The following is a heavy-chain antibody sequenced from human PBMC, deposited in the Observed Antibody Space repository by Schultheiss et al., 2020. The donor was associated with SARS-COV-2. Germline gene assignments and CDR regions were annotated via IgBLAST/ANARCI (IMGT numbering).Heavy chain of an antibody. Sequence: ASVKVSCKASGYTFTSYGISWVRQAPGQGLEWMGWISAYNGNTNYAQKLQGRVTMTTDTSTSTAYMELRSLRSDDTAVYYCARDGLDIVVVPAAIRYYYYYMDVWGKGTTVTVSS. CDR2: ISAYNGNT. CDR3: ARDGLDIVVVPAAIRYYYYYMDV. V-gene: IGHV1-18*01. D-gene: IGHD2-2*02. J-gene: IGHJ6*03. CDR1: GYTFTSYG.